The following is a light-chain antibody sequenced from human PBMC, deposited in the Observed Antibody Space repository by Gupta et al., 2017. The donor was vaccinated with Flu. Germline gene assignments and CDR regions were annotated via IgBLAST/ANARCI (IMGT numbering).Light chain of an antibody. CDR1: QSVSSY. CDR3: QQRSNWPQ. CDR2: DAS. V-gene: IGKV3-11*01. Sequence: EIVLTQSPATLSLSPGERATLSCRASQSVSSYLAWYQQKPGQAPRLLIYDASNRATGIPARFSGSGSGTDFTLTTSSLEPEDVAVYYCQQRSNWPQFGQGTRLEIK. J-gene: IGKJ5*01.